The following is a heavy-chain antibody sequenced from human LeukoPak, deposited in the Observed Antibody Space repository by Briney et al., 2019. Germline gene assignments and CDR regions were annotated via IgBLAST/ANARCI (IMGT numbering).Heavy chain of an antibody. CDR3: VRAPPATGWLVDH. V-gene: IGHV3-13*04. Sequence: GGSLRLSCASSRFTFSNYDMLWVCQAAGKGLEWVSAISTAGDTYYPGSEKGRFTISRDNAKNSLYLQMRGLRVDDTAVYYCVRAPPATGWLVDHWGQGTLVTVSS. J-gene: IGHJ4*02. D-gene: IGHD6-19*01. CDR2: ISTAGDT. CDR1: RFTFSNYD.